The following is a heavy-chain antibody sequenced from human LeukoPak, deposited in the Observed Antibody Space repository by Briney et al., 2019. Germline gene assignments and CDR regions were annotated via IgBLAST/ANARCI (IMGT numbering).Heavy chain of an antibody. D-gene: IGHD6-19*01. CDR2: LYSGGST. Sequence: SETLSLTCTVSGDSSSTYYWGWFRRPPGKGLEWIGSLYSGGSTYYNPSLKSRVTISLDTSKNHFSLKLSSVTAADTAVYYCARDRPGIAVAGDAFDIWGQGTMVTVSS. CDR1: GDSSSTYY. V-gene: IGHV4-39*07. J-gene: IGHJ3*02. CDR3: ARDRPGIAVAGDAFDI.